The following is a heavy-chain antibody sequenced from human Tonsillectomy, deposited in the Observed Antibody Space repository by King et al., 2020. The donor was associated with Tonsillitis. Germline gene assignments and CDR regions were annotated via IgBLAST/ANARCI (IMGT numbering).Heavy chain of an antibody. J-gene: IGHJ5*02. Sequence: VQLVESGGGLVQTGGSLRLSCAASGFTFGTYWMHWVRQAPGKGLVWLSRINTDGKRTTYADSVKGRFTVSRDNAKNTLYLQMNSLRADDTAVYYCAREVKARRSYPFKWFDLWGQGILVTVSS. CDR2: INTDGKRT. CDR3: AREVKARRSYPFKWFDL. V-gene: IGHV3-74*03. CDR1: GFTFGTYW. D-gene: IGHD2-2*02.